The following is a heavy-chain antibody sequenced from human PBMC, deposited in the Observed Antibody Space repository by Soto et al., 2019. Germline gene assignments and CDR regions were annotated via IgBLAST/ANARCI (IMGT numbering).Heavy chain of an antibody. CDR2: IWYDATNK. CDR1: GFTFSDYG. Sequence: GGSLRLSCAASGFTFSDYGMHWVRQAPGKGLEWVALIWYDATNKYYGGSVKGRFTISRDNSHNTLYLQVNSLTAEDTAVYYCARDLARRTYYYYALDVWGQGTTVTVSS. V-gene: IGHV3-33*01. J-gene: IGHJ6*02. CDR3: ARDLARRTYYYYALDV.